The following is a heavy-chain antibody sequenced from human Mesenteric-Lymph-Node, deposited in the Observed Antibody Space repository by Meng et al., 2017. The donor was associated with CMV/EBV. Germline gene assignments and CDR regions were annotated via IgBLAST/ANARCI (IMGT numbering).Heavy chain of an antibody. CDR2: INHSGST. D-gene: IGHD2-2*01. Sequence: SETLSLTCAVYGGSFSGYYWSWIRQPPGKGLEWIGEINHSGSTNYNPSLKSRVTISVDTSKNQFSLKLSSVTAADTAVYYCARERVVVVPAAIEAFDIWGQGTMVTVSS. CDR1: GGSFSGYY. V-gene: IGHV4-34*01. J-gene: IGHJ3*02. CDR3: ARERVVVVPAAIEAFDI.